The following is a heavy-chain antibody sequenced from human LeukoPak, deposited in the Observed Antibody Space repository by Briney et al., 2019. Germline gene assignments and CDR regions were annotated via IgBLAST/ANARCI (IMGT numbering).Heavy chain of an antibody. CDR1: GFTVSSNY. J-gene: IGHJ3*02. Sequence: PGGSLRLSCAASGFTVSSNYMSWVRQAPGKGLEWVSVIYSGGSTYYADSVKGRFTISRHNSKNTLYLQMNSLRAEDTAVYYCARVPPYYDILTGYPTGAFDIWGQGTMVTVSS. V-gene: IGHV3-53*04. CDR2: IYSGGST. D-gene: IGHD3-9*01. CDR3: ARVPPYYDILTGYPTGAFDI.